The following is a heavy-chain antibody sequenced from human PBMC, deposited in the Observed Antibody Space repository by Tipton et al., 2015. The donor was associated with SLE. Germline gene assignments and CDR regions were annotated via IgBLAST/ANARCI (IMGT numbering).Heavy chain of an antibody. V-gene: IGHV3-21*04. J-gene: IGHJ4*02. D-gene: IGHD6-13*01. CDR2: ITSSTTYI. CDR1: GFTFSSYS. Sequence: SLRLSCTASGFTFSSYSMNWVRQAPGKGLEWVSSITSSTTYIYYADSVRGRFTISRDNAKNSLYLQMNSLTNEDAAIYYCARRRLAAAEDYWGQGTLVTVSS. CDR3: ARRRLAAAEDY.